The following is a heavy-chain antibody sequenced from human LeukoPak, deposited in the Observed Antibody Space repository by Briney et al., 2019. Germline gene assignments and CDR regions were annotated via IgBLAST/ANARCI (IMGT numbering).Heavy chain of an antibody. V-gene: IGHV3-11*04. CDR1: GFTFSDYY. CDR2: ISRSGDKI. J-gene: IGHJ4*02. Sequence: PGGSLRLSCAASGFTFSDYYMTWVRQAPGKGLEWISHISRSGDKIYYGDSVQGRFTISRDNTKKSLYLQMNSLRAEDTAVYYCARGAYGDYGGGSDYWGQGTLVTVSS. CDR3: ARGAYGDYGGGSDY. D-gene: IGHD4-17*01.